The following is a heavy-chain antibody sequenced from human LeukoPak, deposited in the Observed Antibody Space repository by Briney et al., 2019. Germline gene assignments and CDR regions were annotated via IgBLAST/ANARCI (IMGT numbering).Heavy chain of an antibody. CDR3: ARVNRNWNDVYGMDV. CDR2: INHSGSP. D-gene: IGHD1-1*01. V-gene: IGHV4-34*01. Sequence: SETLSLTCAVYGGAFSGYFWTWVRRPPGKGLEWIGEINHSGSPNYNPSLKSRVTISVDTSKNQFSLKLSSVTAADTAVYYCARVNRNWNDVYGMDVWGQGTTVTVSS. J-gene: IGHJ6*02. CDR1: GGAFSGYF.